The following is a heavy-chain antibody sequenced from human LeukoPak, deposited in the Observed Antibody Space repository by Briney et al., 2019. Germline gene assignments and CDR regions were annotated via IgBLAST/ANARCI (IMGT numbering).Heavy chain of an antibody. CDR3: ARVAAAAAHFDC. V-gene: IGHV1-2*02. CDR1: GYTFTGYY. D-gene: IGHD6-13*01. Sequence: ASVKVSCKASGYTFTGYYMHWVRQAPGQGLEWMGWINPNSGGTNYAQKFQGRVTMTRDTSISTAYMELSRLRSDDTAVYYCARVAAAAAHFDCWGQGTLVTVSS. CDR2: INPNSGGT. J-gene: IGHJ4*02.